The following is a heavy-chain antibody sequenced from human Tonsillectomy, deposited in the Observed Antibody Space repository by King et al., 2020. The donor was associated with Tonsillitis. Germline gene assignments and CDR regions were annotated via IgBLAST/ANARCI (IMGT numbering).Heavy chain of an antibody. J-gene: IGHJ4*02. Sequence: EVQLVESGGGLVQPGGSLRLSCAASGFTFSSYAMSWVRQAPGKGLEWVSAISGSGGSTYYADSVKGRFTISRDNSKNTLYLQMNCLRAEDTAVYYCAKDKYSSGWLEGGFDYWGQGTLVTVSS. V-gene: IGHV3-23*04. CDR2: ISGSGGST. CDR1: GFTFSSYA. D-gene: IGHD6-19*01. CDR3: AKDKYSSGWLEGGFDY.